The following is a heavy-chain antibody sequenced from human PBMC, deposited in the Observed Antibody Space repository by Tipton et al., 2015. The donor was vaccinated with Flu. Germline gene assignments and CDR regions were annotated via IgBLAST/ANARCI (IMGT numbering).Heavy chain of an antibody. CDR2: IYPGDSDT. V-gene: IGHV5-51*01. CDR1: GYSFTSYW. J-gene: IGHJ4*02. CDR3: ARSVHSSSWPEGFDY. D-gene: IGHD6-13*01. Sequence: VQLVQSGAEVKKPGESLKISCKGSGYSFTSYWIGWVRQMPGKGLEWMGIIYPGDSDTRYSPSFQGQVTISADKSISTAYLQWSSRKASDTAMYYCARSVHSSSWPEGFDYWGQGTLVTVSS.